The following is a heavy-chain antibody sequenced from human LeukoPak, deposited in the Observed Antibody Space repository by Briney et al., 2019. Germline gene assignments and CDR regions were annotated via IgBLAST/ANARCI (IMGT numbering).Heavy chain of an antibody. J-gene: IGHJ4*02. CDR1: GGSISSYY. Sequence: PSETLSLTCTVSGGSISSYYWSWIRQPPGKGLEWIGYIYYSGSTNYNPSLKSRVTISVDTSKNQFSLKLSSVTAADTAVYYCARDSYDILTGLDYWGQGTLVTVSS. V-gene: IGHV4-59*12. D-gene: IGHD3-9*01. CDR3: ARDSYDILTGLDY. CDR2: IYYSGST.